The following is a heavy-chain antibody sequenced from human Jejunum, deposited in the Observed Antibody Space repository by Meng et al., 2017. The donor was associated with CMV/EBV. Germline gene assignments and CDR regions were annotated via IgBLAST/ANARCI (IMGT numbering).Heavy chain of an antibody. V-gene: IGHV1-2*06. CDR1: GYTFAAYY. CDR2: INPNMGGT. Sequence: SCETSGYTFAAYYIHWVRQAPGRGLEWMGRINPNMGGTSYAQKFQGRVTMTRDMSTSTVYMELTSLTPDDTAVYFCAGDRSSGYFYVHWGQGTLVTVSS. J-gene: IGHJ1*01. D-gene: IGHD3-22*01. CDR3: AGDRSSGYFYVH.